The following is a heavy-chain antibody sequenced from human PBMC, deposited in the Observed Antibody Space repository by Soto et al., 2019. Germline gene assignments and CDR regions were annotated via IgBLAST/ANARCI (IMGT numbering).Heavy chain of an antibody. Sequence: EVQLVESGGVLVKPGGSLRLSCAASGFIFSSYTMNWVRQAPGKGLEWVSSISASSTYIYYADSLKGRFTISRDNAYNSLYLKMNSLRAEDTAVYYCARGWLRDPWMYWGQGTLVTVSS. J-gene: IGHJ4*02. V-gene: IGHV3-21*01. CDR3: ARGWLRDPWMY. CDR1: GFIFSSYT. D-gene: IGHD5-12*01. CDR2: ISASSTYI.